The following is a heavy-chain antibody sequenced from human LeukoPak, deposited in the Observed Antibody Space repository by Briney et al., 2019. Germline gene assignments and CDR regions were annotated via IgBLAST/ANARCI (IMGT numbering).Heavy chain of an antibody. CDR3: AKEGGTTQGHYYYYMDV. J-gene: IGHJ6*03. CDR1: GFTFSSYS. V-gene: IGHV3-23*01. D-gene: IGHD1-1*01. Sequence: PGGSLRLSCAASGFTFSSYSMNWVRQAPGKGLEWVSSTSGTGGTTVYADSVKGRFTISRDNSKNTLYLQMNSLRAEDTAVYYCAKEGGTTQGHYYYYMDVRGKGTTVTVSS. CDR2: TSGTGGTT.